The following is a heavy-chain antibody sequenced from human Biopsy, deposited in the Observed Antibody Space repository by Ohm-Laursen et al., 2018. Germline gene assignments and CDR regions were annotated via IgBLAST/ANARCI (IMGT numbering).Heavy chain of an antibody. CDR3: ARADPPLFYYGSGSSNWFDP. J-gene: IGHJ5*02. Sequence: ASVKVSCKVPGGTFTSYEINWVRQATGQGLEWMGWMNPDSGNTGYAQNFQGRVTMTRNTSISTAYMELSSLRSEDTAVYFCARADPPLFYYGSGSSNWFDPWGQGTLVTVSS. D-gene: IGHD3-10*01. CDR1: GGTFTSYE. V-gene: IGHV1-8*01. CDR2: MNPDSGNT.